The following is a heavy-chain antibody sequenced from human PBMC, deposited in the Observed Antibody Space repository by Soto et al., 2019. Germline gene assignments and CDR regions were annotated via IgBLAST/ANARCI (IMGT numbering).Heavy chain of an antibody. CDR2: INAGNGNT. Sequence: QVQLVQSGAEEKKPGASVKVSCKACGYTFTGYAMHWVRQAPGQRLEWMGWINAGNGNTKYSQKFQGRVTITRDTSGSTAYMELSSLRSEDTAVYYCERAVAVAADFDYWGQGTLLTVSS. D-gene: IGHD6-19*01. V-gene: IGHV1-3*05. CDR3: ERAVAVAADFDY. J-gene: IGHJ4*02. CDR1: GYTFTGYA.